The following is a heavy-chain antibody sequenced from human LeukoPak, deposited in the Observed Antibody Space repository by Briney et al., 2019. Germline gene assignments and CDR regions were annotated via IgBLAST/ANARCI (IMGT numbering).Heavy chain of an antibody. CDR1: GFTFSSYA. J-gene: IGHJ1*01. CDR2: ISGSGGST. CDR3: EKYDWNAPYFQH. Sequence: GGSLRLSCAASGFTFSSYAMSWVRQAPGKGPEWVSAISGSGGSTYYADSVKGRFTISRDNSKNTLYLQMNSLRAEDTAVYYCEKYDWNAPYFQHWGQGTLVSVS. V-gene: IGHV3-23*01. D-gene: IGHD1-20*01.